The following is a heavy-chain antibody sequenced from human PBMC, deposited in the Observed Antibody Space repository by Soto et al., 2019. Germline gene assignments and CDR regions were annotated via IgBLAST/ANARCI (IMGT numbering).Heavy chain of an antibody. J-gene: IGHJ4*02. CDR3: ARDRSHGSAYWWIYY. D-gene: IGHD3-22*01. CDR2: INPYGGAA. V-gene: IGHV1-46*01. Sequence: ASVKVSCKASGYTFTSTWMHWVRQAPGQGLEWMGIINPYGGAATYAEKFQGRVTMTRDTSTATDYMELSSLRSEDTAMYYCARDRSHGSAYWWIYYWGKGTEVTVSA. CDR1: GYTFTSTW.